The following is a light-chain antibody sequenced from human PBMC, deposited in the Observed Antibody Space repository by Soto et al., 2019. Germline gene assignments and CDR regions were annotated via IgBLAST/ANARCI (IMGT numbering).Light chain of an antibody. Sequence: EIVLTQSPATLSLSPGERATLSCRASQSVSSYLAWYQQKPGQAPRLLIYDAANRATGIPARIGGSGSGTDFTLTISSLETEDFAVYYCQQRSSWPWTFGQGTKVDIK. CDR2: DAA. V-gene: IGKV3-11*01. CDR1: QSVSSY. CDR3: QQRSSWPWT. J-gene: IGKJ1*01.